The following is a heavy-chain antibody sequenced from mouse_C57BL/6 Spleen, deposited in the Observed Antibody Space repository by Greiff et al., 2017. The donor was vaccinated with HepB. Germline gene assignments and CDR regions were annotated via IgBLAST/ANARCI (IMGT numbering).Heavy chain of an antibody. Sequence: VQLQQPGAELVKPGASVKLSCKASGYTFTSYWMQWVKQRPGQGLEWIGEIEPSDSYTNYNQKFKGKATLTVDTSSSTAYMQLSSLTSEDSAVYYCASASLITTVVATDYWGQGTTLTVSS. J-gene: IGHJ2*01. D-gene: IGHD1-1*01. CDR2: IEPSDSYT. CDR3: ASASLITTVVATDY. CDR1: GYTFTSYW. V-gene: IGHV1-50*01.